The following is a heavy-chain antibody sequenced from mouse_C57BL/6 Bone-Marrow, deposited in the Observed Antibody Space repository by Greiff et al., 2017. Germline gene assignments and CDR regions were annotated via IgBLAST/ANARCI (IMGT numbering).Heavy chain of an antibody. V-gene: IGHV14-3*01. J-gene: IGHJ4*01. CDR1: GYTFTSYW. CDR2: IDPANGNT. D-gene: IGHD1-1*01. CDR3: ASNYGAMDY. Sequence: EVQLQQPGAELVKPGASVKLSCKASGYTFTSYWMHWVKQRPEQGLEWIGRIDPANGNTKYAPKFQGKATITADTSSNTAYLQLSSLTSEDTAIYYCASNYGAMDYWGQGASVTVSS.